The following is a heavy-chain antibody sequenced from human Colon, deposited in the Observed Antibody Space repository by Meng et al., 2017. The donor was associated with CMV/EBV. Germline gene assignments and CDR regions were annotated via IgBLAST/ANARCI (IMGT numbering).Heavy chain of an antibody. Sequence: CVPSGYPFIAFYIHWVRQAPGQGLEWLGQINPYSAETDYAQKFQGRVTMTNDTSTSTAYMELRGLTSDDTAVYYCVREDWGGGFDYWGQGTLVTVSS. CDR1: GYPFIAFY. J-gene: IGHJ4*02. CDR3: VREDWGGGFDY. CDR2: INPYSAET. D-gene: IGHD7-27*01. V-gene: IGHV1-2*06.